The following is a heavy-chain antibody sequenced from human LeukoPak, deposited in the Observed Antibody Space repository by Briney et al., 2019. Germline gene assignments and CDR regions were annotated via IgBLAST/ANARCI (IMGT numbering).Heavy chain of an antibody. CDR2: ITGSGGRT. CDR1: GFTFSDYY. D-gene: IGHD6-19*01. CDR3: AKVGSAWYQNS. V-gene: IGHV3-23*01. Sequence: GGSLRLSCAASGFTFSDYYMSWIRQAPGKGLEWVSTITGSGGRTFYADSVKGRLTISRDNSKNTLYLQMNSLRAEDTAVYYCAKVGSAWYQNSWGQGTLVTVSS. J-gene: IGHJ4*02.